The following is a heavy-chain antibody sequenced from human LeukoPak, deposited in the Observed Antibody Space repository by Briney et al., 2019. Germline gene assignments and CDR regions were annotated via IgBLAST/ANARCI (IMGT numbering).Heavy chain of an antibody. V-gene: IGHV3-48*03. CDR1: GFTFSSYE. CDR2: ISSSGSTI. CDR3: ARDSSSWPYYFDY. J-gene: IGHJ4*02. Sequence: HTGGSLRLSCAASGFTFSSYEMNWVRQAPGKGLEWVSYISSSGSTIYYADSVKGRFTIPRDNAKNSLYLQMNSLRAEDTAVYYCARDSSSWPYYFDYWGQGTLVTVSS. D-gene: IGHD6-13*01.